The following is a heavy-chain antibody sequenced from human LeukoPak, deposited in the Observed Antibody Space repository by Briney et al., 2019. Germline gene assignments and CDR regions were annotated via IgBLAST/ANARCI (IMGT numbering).Heavy chain of an antibody. Sequence: SQTLSLTCAISGDSVSSKSVWNWIRQSPSRGLEWLGRIYYRSKWSNNYAVSVKSRITINPDTSKNQFSLQLSSVTAEDTAVYYCARGDQKFEYWGQGTLVTVSS. CDR3: ARGDQKFEY. CDR2: IYYRSKWSN. J-gene: IGHJ4*02. CDR1: GDSVSSKSV. V-gene: IGHV6-1*01. D-gene: IGHD5-24*01.